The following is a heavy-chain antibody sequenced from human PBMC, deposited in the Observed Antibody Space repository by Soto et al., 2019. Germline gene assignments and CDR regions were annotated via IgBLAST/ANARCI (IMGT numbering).Heavy chain of an antibody. V-gene: IGHV4-39*01. CDR1: GGSISSSSYY. D-gene: IGHD2-2*01. Sequence: SETLSLTCTVSGGSISSSSYYWGWIRQPPGKGLEWIGSIYYSGSTYYNPPLKSRVTISVDTSKNQFSLKLSSVTAADTAVYYCARLPIVVVPAAIDYWGQGTLVTVSS. CDR3: ARLPIVVVPAAIDY. CDR2: IYYSGST. J-gene: IGHJ4*02.